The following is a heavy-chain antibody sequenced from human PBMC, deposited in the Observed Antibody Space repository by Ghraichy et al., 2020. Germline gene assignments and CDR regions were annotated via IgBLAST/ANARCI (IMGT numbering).Heavy chain of an antibody. V-gene: IGHV3-30-3*01. CDR1: GFTFTDYA. Sequence: GGSLRLSCAASGFTFTDYAMHWVRQAPGKGLEWVSLITHNGNIQFYADSVKGRFTISRDDSKTTLDLQMNGLRAEDTAIYFCARERSGYYAVHWGQGTLVTVSS. J-gene: IGHJ4*02. D-gene: IGHD3-22*01. CDR3: ARERSGYYAVH. CDR2: ITHNGNIQ.